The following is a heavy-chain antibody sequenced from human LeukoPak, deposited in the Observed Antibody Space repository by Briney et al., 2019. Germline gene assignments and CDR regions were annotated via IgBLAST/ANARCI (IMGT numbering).Heavy chain of an antibody. CDR2: IYYSGST. CDR1: GGSISSSSYY. V-gene: IGHV4-39*01. D-gene: IGHD3-10*01. J-gene: IGHJ4*02. Sequence: KASETLSLTCTVSGGSISSSSYYWGWIRQPPGKGLEWIGSIYYSGSTYYNPSLKSRVTISVDTSKNQFSLKLSSVTAADTAVYYCARGRGYPNYYFDYWGQGTLVTVSS. CDR3: ARGRGYPNYYFDY.